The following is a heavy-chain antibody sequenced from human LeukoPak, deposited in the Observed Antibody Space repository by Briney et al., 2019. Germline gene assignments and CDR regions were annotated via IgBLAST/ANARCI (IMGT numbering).Heavy chain of an antibody. CDR3: ATTPTNSRGWFDP. D-gene: IGHD2-8*01. J-gene: IGHJ5*02. CDR2: MNVKSGNT. CDR1: GYTLFGYD. V-gene: IGHV1-8*01. Sequence: GASVKVSCKASGYTLFGYDINWVRQATGQGLEWMGWMNVKSGNTGYAQKFQGRVTMTRNTSISTAYIELTSLRSEDTAVYYCATTPTNSRGWFDPWGQGTLVTVSS.